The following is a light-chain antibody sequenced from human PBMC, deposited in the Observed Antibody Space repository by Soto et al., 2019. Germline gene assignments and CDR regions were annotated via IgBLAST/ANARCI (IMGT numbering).Light chain of an antibody. CDR1: QSIHTN. CDR2: GAS. V-gene: IGKV3-15*01. J-gene: IGKJ1*01. Sequence: ETVMTQSEATLSVSPGERATLSCRASQSIHTNLAWYQQKPGQPPRLLIYGASTRVTGIPTRFSGSGSGTEFPLTISSLQSEDFAVYYCQQYNNWPRTFGQGTKVEIK. CDR3: QQYNNWPRT.